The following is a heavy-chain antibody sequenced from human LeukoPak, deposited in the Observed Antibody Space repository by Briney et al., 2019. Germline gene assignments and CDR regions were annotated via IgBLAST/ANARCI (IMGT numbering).Heavy chain of an antibody. CDR3: ARLRGGGYNSDY. D-gene: IGHD5-12*01. J-gene: IGHJ4*02. Sequence: SETLSLTCTVSGGSISSYYWGWIRQPPGKGLEWIGYIYYSGSTNYNPSLKSRVTISVDTSKNQFSLKLSSVTAADTAVYYCARLRGGGYNSDYWGQGTLVTVSS. CDR1: GGSISSYY. CDR2: IYYSGST. V-gene: IGHV4-59*08.